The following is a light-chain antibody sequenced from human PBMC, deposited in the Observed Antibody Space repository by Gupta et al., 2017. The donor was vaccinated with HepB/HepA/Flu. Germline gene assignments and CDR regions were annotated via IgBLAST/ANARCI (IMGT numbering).Light chain of an antibody. J-gene: IGLJ3*02. V-gene: IGLV10-54*02. Sequence: QAGLTQPPSVSKGLRQTAIVACIGNSTIVGSQGVVWRRQHQGHPPKVVSYRKNSRPSGIPDRISGSKSGNTASLTIAGLQPEDEADYYCSAQANSLNGGVFGGGTKLTVL. CDR2: RKN. CDR1: STIVGSQG. CDR3: SAQANSLNGGV.